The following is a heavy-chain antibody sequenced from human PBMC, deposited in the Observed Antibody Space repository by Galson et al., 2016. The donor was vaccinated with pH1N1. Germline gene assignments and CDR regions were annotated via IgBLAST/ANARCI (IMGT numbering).Heavy chain of an antibody. V-gene: IGHV3-7*01. CDR3: AGHLFSASESPFEY. Sequence: SLRLSCAASGFTFSHSWMSWVRQAPGKGLEWVANIKENGSEKYYLDSVKGRFTISRDNAKHSVSLQLDSLRAEDTAVYYCAGHLFSASESPFEYWGQGALVTVSS. J-gene: IGHJ4*02. CDR1: GFTFSHSW. D-gene: IGHD3-16*01. CDR2: IKENGSEK.